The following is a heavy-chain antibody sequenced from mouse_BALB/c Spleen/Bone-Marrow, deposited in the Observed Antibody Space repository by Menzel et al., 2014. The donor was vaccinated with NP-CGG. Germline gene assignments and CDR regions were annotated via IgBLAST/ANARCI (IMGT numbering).Heavy chain of an antibody. Sequence: VQLQQSGAELVRPGTSVKMSCKAAGYTFXNYWIGWVKLRPGHGLEWIGDIYPGGGYTNYNEKFKGKATLTADTSSITAYMQLGSLTSEDSTIYYCARGYYFDYWGQGTTLTVSS. J-gene: IGHJ2*01. CDR2: IYPGGGYT. V-gene: IGHV1-63*02. CDR1: GYTFXNYW. CDR3: ARGYYFDY.